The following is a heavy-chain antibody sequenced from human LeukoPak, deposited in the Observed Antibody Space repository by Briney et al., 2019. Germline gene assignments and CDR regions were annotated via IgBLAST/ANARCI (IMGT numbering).Heavy chain of an antibody. V-gene: IGHV4-34*01. CDR2: INHSGST. CDR3: ARGLGDKVVYYYYYYGMDV. D-gene: IGHD2-15*01. J-gene: IGHJ6*02. Sequence: PSETLSLTCAVYGGSFSGYYWSWIRQPPGKGLEWIGEINHSGSTNYNPSLKSRVTISVDTSKNQFSLKLSSVTAADTAVYYCARGLGDKVVYYYYYYGMDVWGQGTTVIVSS. CDR1: GGSFSGYY.